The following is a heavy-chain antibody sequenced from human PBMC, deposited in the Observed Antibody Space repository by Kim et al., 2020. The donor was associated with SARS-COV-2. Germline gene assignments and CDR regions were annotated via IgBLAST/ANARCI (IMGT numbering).Heavy chain of an antibody. J-gene: IGHJ4*02. V-gene: IGHV3-48*03. CDR1: GFTFSSYE. CDR2: ISSSGSTI. CDR3: ARGESGEWELSYYFDY. Sequence: GGSLRLSCAASGFTFSSYEMNWVRQAPGKGLEWVSYISSSGSTIYYADSVKGRFTISRDNAKNSLYLQMNSLRAEDTAVYYCARGESGEWELSYYFDYWGQGTLVTVSS. D-gene: IGHD1-26*01.